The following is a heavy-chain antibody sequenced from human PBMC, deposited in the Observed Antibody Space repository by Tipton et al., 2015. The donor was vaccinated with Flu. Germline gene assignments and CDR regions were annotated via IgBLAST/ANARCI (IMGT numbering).Heavy chain of an antibody. CDR1: TYTFTTYH. CDR3: AGAPLLTYYLDV. D-gene: IGHD3-9*01. J-gene: IGHJ6*03. CDR2: MDPKSGHT. V-gene: IGHV1-8*01. Sequence: QSGPEVKTPGASVEVSCKASTYTFTTYHIIWVRQAAGQGLEWMGWMDPKSGHTGYAQKFQGRVTMTRNNSKTTAYMTLSRLTSEDSAVYYCAGAPLLTYYLDVWGKGTPVTVSS.